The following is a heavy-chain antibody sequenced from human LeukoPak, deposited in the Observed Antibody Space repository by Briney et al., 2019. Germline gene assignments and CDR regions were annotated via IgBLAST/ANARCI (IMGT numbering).Heavy chain of an antibody. D-gene: IGHD6-6*01. CDR1: GDSISSSSYY. J-gene: IGHJ5*02. CDR3: AKYSRSSGWFDP. CDR2: FSYSGNT. V-gene: IGHV4-39*01. Sequence: SETLSLTCTVSGDSISSSSYYWGWIRQPPGKGLEWIGSFSYSGNTYYNPSLKSRVTTSVDTSKNQFSLKLSSVTAADTAVYYCAKYSRSSGWFDPWGQGTLVTVSS.